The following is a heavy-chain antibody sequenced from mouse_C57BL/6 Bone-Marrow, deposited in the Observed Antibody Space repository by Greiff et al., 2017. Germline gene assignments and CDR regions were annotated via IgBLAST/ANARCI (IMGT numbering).Heavy chain of an antibody. Sequence: VKLVESGPGLVAPSQRLSITCTVSGFSLTSYGVDWVRQPPGKGLEWLGVIWGGGSTNYNSALMSRLSISKDNSKSQVFLKMNRLQTDDPAMYYWAKLGNYYSMGYWGQRTSVTVSS. CDR3: AKLGNYYSMGY. J-gene: IGHJ4*01. V-gene: IGHV2-9*01. D-gene: IGHD2-1*01. CDR2: IWGGGST. CDR1: GFSLTSYG.